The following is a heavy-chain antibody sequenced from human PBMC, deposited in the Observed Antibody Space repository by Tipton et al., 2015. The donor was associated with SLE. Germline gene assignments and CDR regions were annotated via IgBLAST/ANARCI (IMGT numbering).Heavy chain of an antibody. CDR2: VYYSGST. CDR3: ARGYCIGDVCYGRGFFDY. J-gene: IGHJ4*02. CDR1: GGPITSYH. V-gene: IGHV4-59*12. Sequence: TLSLTCTVSGGPITSYHWSWIRQPPGKEPEWIGNVYYSGSTYSNPSLRSRVTMSVDTSKNQFSLQMSSVTAADTAVYYCARGYCIGDVCYGRGFFDYWGRGTQVTVSS. D-gene: IGHD2-8*02.